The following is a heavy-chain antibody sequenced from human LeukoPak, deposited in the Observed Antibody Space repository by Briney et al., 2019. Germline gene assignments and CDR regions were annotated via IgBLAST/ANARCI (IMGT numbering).Heavy chain of an antibody. D-gene: IGHD3-22*01. CDR1: GFTFSSYS. CDR2: ISSSSSYI. V-gene: IGHV3-21*01. CDR3: ARDRSRYYYDSSGYYGGSDFDY. J-gene: IGHJ4*02. Sequence: GGSLRLSCAASGFTFSSYSMNWVRQAPGKGLEWVSSISSSSSYIYYADSVKGRFTISRDNAKNSLYLQMNSLRAEDTAVYYCARDRSRYYYDSSGYYGGSDFDYWGQGTLVTVSS.